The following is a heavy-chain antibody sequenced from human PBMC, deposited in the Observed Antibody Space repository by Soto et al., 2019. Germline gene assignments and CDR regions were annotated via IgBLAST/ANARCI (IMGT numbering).Heavy chain of an antibody. J-gene: IGHJ6*02. CDR3: ARDDWNESSYYYYGMDV. Sequence: SETLSLTCTVSGGSISSYYWSWIRQHPGKGLEWIGYIYYSGSTNYNPSLKSRVTISVDTSKNQFSLKLSSVTAADTAVYYCARDDWNESSYYYYGMDVWGQGTTVTVSS. CDR2: IYYSGST. V-gene: IGHV4-59*01. CDR1: GGSISSYY. D-gene: IGHD1-1*01.